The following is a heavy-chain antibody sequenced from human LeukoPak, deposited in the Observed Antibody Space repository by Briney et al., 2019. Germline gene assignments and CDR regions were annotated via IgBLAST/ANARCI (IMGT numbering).Heavy chain of an antibody. CDR1: GYTFTTYG. J-gene: IGHJ5*02. CDR3: ARYRGIISPSRDWFDP. D-gene: IGHD3-10*01. V-gene: IGHV1-18*01. Sequence: VASVKVSCKASGYTFTTYGISWVRQAPGQGLEWMGWISGYNGNTNYAQKLQGRVTMTTDTSKSTAYMELRSLRSDDTAVYYCARYRGIISPSRDWFDPWGQGTLVTVSS. CDR2: ISGYNGNT.